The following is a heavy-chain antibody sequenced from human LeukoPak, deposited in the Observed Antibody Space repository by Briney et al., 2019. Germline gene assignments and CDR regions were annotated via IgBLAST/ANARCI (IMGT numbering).Heavy chain of an antibody. J-gene: IGHJ5*02. CDR3: AADHDYSLSYDSYGPLDA. CDR1: GFTFSSSA. V-gene: IGHV1-58*01. CDR2: IGVGSGNT. Sequence: ASVKVSCKASGFTFSSSAVQWVRQARGQRFVWIGWIGVGSGNTNYAERFQERVTITRDMSTSTAYMELSSLRSEDTAVYYCAADHDYSLSYDSYGPLDAWGQGTLVTVSS. D-gene: IGHD4-11*01.